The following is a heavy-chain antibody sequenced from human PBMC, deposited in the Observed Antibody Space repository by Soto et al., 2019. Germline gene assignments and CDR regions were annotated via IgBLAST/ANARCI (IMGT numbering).Heavy chain of an antibody. CDR1: GFTFSSYA. D-gene: IGHD6-13*01. CDR3: ARARLTAAGLFDY. V-gene: IGHV3-64*01. CDR2: ISSNGGST. J-gene: IGHJ4*02. Sequence: GGSLRLSCAASGFTFSSYAMHWVRQAPGKGLEYVSAISSNGGSTYYANSVKGRFTISRDNSKNTLYLQMNSLRAEDTAVYYCARARLTAAGLFDYWGLGTLVTVSS.